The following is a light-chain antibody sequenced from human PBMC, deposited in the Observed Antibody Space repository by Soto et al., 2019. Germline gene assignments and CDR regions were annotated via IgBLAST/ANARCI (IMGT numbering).Light chain of an antibody. V-gene: IGKV1-5*03. CDR2: KAS. Sequence: DIQMTQSPSTLSTSVGDRVTITCRASHNISSWLSWYQQKPGKAPNLLIYKASSLDSGVPSRFSGSGSGTEFTLTISSLQPDDFETYFCQHYSSYWWTFGQGTKVDIK. CDR3: QHYSSYWWT. J-gene: IGKJ1*01. CDR1: HNISSW.